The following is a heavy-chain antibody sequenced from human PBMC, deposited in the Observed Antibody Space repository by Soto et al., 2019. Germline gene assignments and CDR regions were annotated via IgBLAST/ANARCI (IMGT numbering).Heavy chain of an antibody. CDR2: IYYSGST. J-gene: IGHJ6*02. V-gene: IGHV4-61*01. D-gene: IGHD3-10*01. Sequence: SETLSLTCTVSGGSVSSGSYYWSWIRQPPGKGLEWIGYIYYSGSTNYNPSLKSRVTISVDTSKNQFSLKLSSVTAADTAVYYCAREGLTGRWVPPYYYYGMDVWGQGTTVTVPS. CDR3: AREGLTGRWVPPYYYYGMDV. CDR1: GGSVSSGSYY.